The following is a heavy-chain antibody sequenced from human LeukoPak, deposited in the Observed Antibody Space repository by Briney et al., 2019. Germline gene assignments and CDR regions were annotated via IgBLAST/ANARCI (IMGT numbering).Heavy chain of an antibody. CDR1: GFTFSSYA. J-gene: IGHJ3*02. Sequence: GGSLRLSCAASGFTFSSYAMSWVRQATGKGLEWVSAISGSGGSTYYADSVKGRFTMSRDNSKNTVYVQMNSLRGEDTAVYYCAKALSGSPRKFDAFDIWGQGTMVTVSS. D-gene: IGHD1-26*01. V-gene: IGHV3-23*01. CDR3: AKALSGSPRKFDAFDI. CDR2: ISGSGGST.